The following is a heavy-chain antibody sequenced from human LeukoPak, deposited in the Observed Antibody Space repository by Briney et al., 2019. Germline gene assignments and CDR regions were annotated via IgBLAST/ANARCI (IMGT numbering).Heavy chain of an antibody. J-gene: IGHJ4*02. CDR1: GGSIISYY. D-gene: IGHD6-19*01. V-gene: IGHV4-59*01. Sequence: PETLSLTCPLSGGSIISYYWSWMRPPRRKGREWIGYIQATGVTKYGPSSKTRVSMSVNTSRSQSSLRLSSVTAADTAVYYCARAAYSSGWPDSWGQGTLVTVSS. CDR3: ARAAYSSGWPDS. CDR2: IQATGVT.